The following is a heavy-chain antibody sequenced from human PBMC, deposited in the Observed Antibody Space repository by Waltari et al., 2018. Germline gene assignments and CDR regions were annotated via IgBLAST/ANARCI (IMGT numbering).Heavy chain of an antibody. V-gene: IGHV4-34*01. D-gene: IGHD6-13*01. Sequence: QVQLQQWGAGLLKPSETLSLTCAVYGGSFSGYYWGWIRQPPGKGLEWIGSIYYSGSTYYNPSLKSRVTISVDTSKNQFSLKLSSVTAADTAVYYCARDGGSSWYGGYYGMDVWGQGTTVTVSS. CDR1: GGSFSGYY. CDR3: ARDGGSSWYGGYYGMDV. J-gene: IGHJ6*02. CDR2: IYYSGST.